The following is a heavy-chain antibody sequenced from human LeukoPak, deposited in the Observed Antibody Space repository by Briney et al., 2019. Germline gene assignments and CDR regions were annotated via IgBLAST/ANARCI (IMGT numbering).Heavy chain of an antibody. CDR1: GFTFSDHY. Sequence: RGALRLSCAASGFTFSDHYMSWIRQAPGKGLEWVSYISDSGNTIYYADSVKGRFSISRDNAKNSLYLQMNGLRAEDTAVYYCARETYAGSSLNCFDPWGQGTLVTVSS. D-gene: IGHD3-10*01. V-gene: IGHV3-11*01. CDR3: ARETYAGSSLNCFDP. J-gene: IGHJ5*02. CDR2: ISDSGNTI.